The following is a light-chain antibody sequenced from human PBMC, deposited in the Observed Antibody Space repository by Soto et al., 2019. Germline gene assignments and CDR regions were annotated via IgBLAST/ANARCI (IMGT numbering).Light chain of an antibody. CDR3: SSYAGANRV. Sequence: QSALTQPPSASGSAKQSVTISCTRTISDVGANNYVSWYQQHPGKAPKLMIYEVTKRPSGVPDRFSGSKSRNTASLTVSGLQAEDEADYYCSSYAGANRVFGTGTKVTVL. J-gene: IGLJ1*01. CDR1: ISDVGANNY. CDR2: EVT. V-gene: IGLV2-8*01.